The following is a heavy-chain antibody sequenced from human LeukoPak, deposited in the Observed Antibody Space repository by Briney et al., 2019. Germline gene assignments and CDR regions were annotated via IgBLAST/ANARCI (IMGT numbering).Heavy chain of an antibody. CDR3: ARVISSGWYRTFDI. D-gene: IGHD6-19*01. CDR2: IYHSGST. Sequence: SETLSLTCTVSGGSISSSSYYWGWIRQPPGKGLEWIGTIYHSGSTYYNPSLKSRVTMSVDTSKNQFSLKLSSVTAADTAVYYCARVISSGWYRTFDIWGQGTMVTVSS. J-gene: IGHJ3*02. V-gene: IGHV4-39*07. CDR1: GGSISSSSYY.